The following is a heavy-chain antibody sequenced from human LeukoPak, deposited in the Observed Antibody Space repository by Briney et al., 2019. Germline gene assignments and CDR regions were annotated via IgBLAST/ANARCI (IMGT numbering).Heavy chain of an antibody. V-gene: IGHV5-51*01. CDR1: VYSFTDFW. CDR3: ARIILNYGYD. Sequence: GESLKISCKASVYSFTDFWIGWVRQMPGKGLEWMGIIYPDDSDPKYSPSFQGQVTISVDKSISTAYLQWSSLKAADTAMFYCARIILNYGYDWGQGTLVTVSS. J-gene: IGHJ4*02. CDR2: IYPDDSDP. D-gene: IGHD5-18*01.